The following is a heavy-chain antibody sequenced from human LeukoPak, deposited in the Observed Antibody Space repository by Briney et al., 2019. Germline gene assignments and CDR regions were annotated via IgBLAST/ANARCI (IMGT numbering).Heavy chain of an antibody. CDR3: ARLRATDTAMAPFDY. CDR1: GYTFTSYG. Sequence: ASVKVSCKASGYTFTSYGISWVRQAPGQGLEWMGWISAYNGNTNYAQKLQGRVTMTTDTSTSTAYMELRSLRSDDTAVYYCARLRATDTAMAPFDYWGQGTLVTVSS. D-gene: IGHD5-18*01. CDR2: ISAYNGNT. J-gene: IGHJ4*02. V-gene: IGHV1-18*01.